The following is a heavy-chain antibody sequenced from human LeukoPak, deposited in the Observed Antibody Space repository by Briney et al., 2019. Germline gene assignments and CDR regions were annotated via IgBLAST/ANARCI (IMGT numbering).Heavy chain of an antibody. J-gene: IGHJ6*02. CDR1: GGSFSGYY. D-gene: IGHD3-22*01. CDR2: INHSGST. V-gene: IGHV4-34*01. CDR3: AMDFLIEYDSSGYYYYYGMDV. Sequence: PSETLSLTCAVYGGSFSGYYWSWIRQPPGKGLEWMGEINHSGSTNFNPSLKSRVTISVDTSKNQFSLKLSSVTAADTAVYYCAMDFLIEYDSSGYYYYYGMDVWGQGATVTVSS.